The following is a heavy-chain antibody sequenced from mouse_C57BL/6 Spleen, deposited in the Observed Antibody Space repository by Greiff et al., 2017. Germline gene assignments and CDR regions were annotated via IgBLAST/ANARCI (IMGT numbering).Heavy chain of an antibody. V-gene: IGHV1-80*01. CDR2: FYPGDGDT. CDR3: ARESDYDAMDY. D-gene: IGHD2-13*01. J-gene: IGHJ4*01. CDR1: GYAFSSYW. Sequence: QVQLKQSGAELVKPGASVKISCKASGYAFSSYWMHWVKQRPGKGLEWIGQFYPGDGDTNYNGKFKGKATLTADKSSSTAYMHLSSLTSEDSAVSFCARESDYDAMDYWGQGTSVTVSS.